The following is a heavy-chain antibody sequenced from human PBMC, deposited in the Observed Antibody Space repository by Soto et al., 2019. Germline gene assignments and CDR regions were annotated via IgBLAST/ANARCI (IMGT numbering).Heavy chain of an antibody. CDR3: ARVGDVVTAIPPFWYFDP. Sequence: QVQLQESGPGLVKPSQTLSLTCTVSGGSISSGGYYWSWIRQHPGKGLEWIGYIYYSGSTYYNPSLKSRVTISVDTSKNQFSLKLSSVTAADTAVYYCARVGDVVTAIPPFWYFDPWGRGTLVTVSS. D-gene: IGHD2-21*02. CDR2: IYYSGST. CDR1: GGSISSGGYY. V-gene: IGHV4-31*03. J-gene: IGHJ2*01.